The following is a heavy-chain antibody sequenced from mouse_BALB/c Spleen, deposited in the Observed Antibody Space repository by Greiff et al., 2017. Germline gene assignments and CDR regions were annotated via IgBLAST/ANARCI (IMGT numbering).Heavy chain of an antibody. CDR3: APHYYGSSYGYFDV. CDR2: IDPANGNT. V-gene: IGHV14-3*02. CDR1: GFNIKDTY. D-gene: IGHD1-1*01. J-gene: IGHJ1*01. Sequence: EVKLMESGAELVKPGASVKLSCTASGFNIKDTYMHWVKQRPEQGLEWIGRIDPANGNTKYDPKFQGKATITADTSSNTAYLQLSSLTSEDTAVYYCAPHYYGSSYGYFDVWGAGTTVTVSS.